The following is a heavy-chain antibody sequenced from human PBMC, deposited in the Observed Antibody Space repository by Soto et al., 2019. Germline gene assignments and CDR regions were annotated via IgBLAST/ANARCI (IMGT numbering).Heavy chain of an antibody. CDR2: IGTTSTYI. V-gene: IGHV3-21*01. Sequence: GGSLRLSCAASGFTFGTFTMSWVRQAPGKGLEWVSSIGTTSTYIYYADSVRGRFTISRDNAKNSLYLQMNSLRAEDTAVYFCARVMCGDCSSYYYYSMDVWGQGTTVTVSS. CDR3: ARVMCGDCSSYYYYSMDV. J-gene: IGHJ6*02. CDR1: GFTFGTFT. D-gene: IGHD2-21*02.